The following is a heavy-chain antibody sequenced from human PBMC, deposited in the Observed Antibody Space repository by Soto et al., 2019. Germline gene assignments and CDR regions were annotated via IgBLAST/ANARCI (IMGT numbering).Heavy chain of an antibody. CDR2: INDDGRRT. Sequence: EVQLVESGGGLVQPGGSLRLSCAASGFTFSSYWMLWVRQAPGKGLEWVSRINDDGRRTSYADSVKGRFTIAKDNAKNTLYLQMNSLRDDDTAIYYCARRDRPSYTSDYWGQGTLVTVSS. J-gene: IGHJ4*02. D-gene: IGHD4-4*01. CDR1: GFTFSSYW. CDR3: ARRDRPSYTSDY. V-gene: IGHV3-74*01.